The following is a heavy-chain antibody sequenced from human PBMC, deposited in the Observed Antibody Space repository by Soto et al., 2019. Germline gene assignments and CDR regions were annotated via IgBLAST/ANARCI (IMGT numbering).Heavy chain of an antibody. J-gene: IGHJ6*02. CDR3: ARARGNYFYYGMDV. CDR2: IYSSGST. CDR1: GGSISSGDYY. Sequence: SETLSLTCTVSGGSISSGDYYWTWIRQPPGTGLEWIGYIYSSGSTYYNPSFKSRTIISVDTSKNQFSLKLSSVTAADTAVYYCARARGNYFYYGMDVWGQGTTVTVSS. V-gene: IGHV4-30-4*08.